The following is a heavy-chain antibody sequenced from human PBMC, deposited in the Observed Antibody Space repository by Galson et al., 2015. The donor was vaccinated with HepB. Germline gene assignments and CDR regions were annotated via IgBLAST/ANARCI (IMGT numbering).Heavy chain of an antibody. Sequence: VKVSCKASGYTFTSYAMHWVRQAPGQRLEWMGWINAGNGNTKYSQKFQGRVTITRDTSASTAYMELSSLRSEDTAVYYCARGGGYSGLSTIDYWGQGTLVTVSS. V-gene: IGHV1-3*01. CDR1: GYTFTSYA. CDR3: ARGGGYSGLSTIDY. J-gene: IGHJ4*02. D-gene: IGHD5-12*01. CDR2: INAGNGNT.